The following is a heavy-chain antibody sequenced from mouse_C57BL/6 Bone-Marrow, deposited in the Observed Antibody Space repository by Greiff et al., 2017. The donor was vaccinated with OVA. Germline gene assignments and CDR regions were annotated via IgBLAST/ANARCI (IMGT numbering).Heavy chain of an antibody. CDR3: ARIRTGVAPWAMDY. V-gene: IGHV1-64*01. CDR2: IHPNSGST. Sequence: QVQLQQPGAELVKPGASVKLSCKASGYTFTSYWMHWVKQRPGQGLEWIGMIHPNSGSTNYNEKFKSKATLTVDKSSSTAYMQLSSLTSEDSAVYDCARIRTGVAPWAMDYWGQGTSVTVSS. CDR1: GYTFTSYW. D-gene: IGHD1-1*01. J-gene: IGHJ4*01.